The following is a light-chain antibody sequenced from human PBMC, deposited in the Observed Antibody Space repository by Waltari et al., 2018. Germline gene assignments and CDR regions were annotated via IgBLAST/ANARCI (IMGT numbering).Light chain of an antibody. V-gene: IGKV1-6*01. CDR2: AAS. CDR1: QAIRND. CDR3: LQDNSFPWT. Sequence: IQMTQSPSSLSTSVGDRVTITCRASQAIRNDLGWYQQQPGEAPKLLIYAASTLQSGVPSRFSGSRFGTDFTLTISRLQPEDIATYYCLQDNSFPWTFGQGTKVDIK. J-gene: IGKJ1*01.